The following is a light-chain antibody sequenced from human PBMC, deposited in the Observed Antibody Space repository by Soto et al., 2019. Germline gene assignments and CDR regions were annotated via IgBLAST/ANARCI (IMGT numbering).Light chain of an antibody. CDR2: DVT. CDR3: SSYTSSRTLV. Sequence: QSVLTQPASVSGSPGQSITISCTGTSSDVGGYNYVSWYQQHPGKAPKLMIYDVTNRPSGVSDRFSGSKAGNTASLTISGLQAEDEADYYCSSYTSSRTLVFGTGTKLTVL. J-gene: IGLJ1*01. CDR1: SSDVGGYNY. V-gene: IGLV2-14*01.